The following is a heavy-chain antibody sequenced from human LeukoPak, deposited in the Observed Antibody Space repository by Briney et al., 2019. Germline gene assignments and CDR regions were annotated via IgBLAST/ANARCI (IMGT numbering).Heavy chain of an antibody. D-gene: IGHD1-26*01. CDR1: GFTFSSYA. V-gene: IGHV3-23*01. CDR2: ISGGGGNT. CDR3: GKNRYSGSLSPFDI. J-gene: IGHJ3*02. Sequence: GGSLRLSCAASGFTFSSYAMSWVRQAPGKGLEWVSTISGGGGNTYYADSVKGRFTISRDNSKNTLYLQMNSLRAEDTAVYYCGKNRYSGSLSPFDIWGQGTMVTVSS.